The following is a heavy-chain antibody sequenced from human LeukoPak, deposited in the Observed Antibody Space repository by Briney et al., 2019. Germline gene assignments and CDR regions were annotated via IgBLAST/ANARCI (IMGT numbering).Heavy chain of an antibody. D-gene: IGHD1-26*01. CDR2: IIPIFGTA. Sequence: ASVKDFCKASGGKFSRYAIRGVRQEAGQGLELMGRIIPIFGTANYAQKLQGRVTITTDASTSTAYMELSSLRSEDTAVYYCARGRGASYGNYFAYWGQGTLVTVSS. V-gene: IGHV1-69*05. CDR3: ARGRGASYGNYFAY. J-gene: IGHJ4*02. CDR1: GGKFSRYA.